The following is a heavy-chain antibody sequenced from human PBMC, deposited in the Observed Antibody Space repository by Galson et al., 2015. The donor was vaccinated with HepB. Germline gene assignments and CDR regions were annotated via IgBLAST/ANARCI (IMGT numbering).Heavy chain of an antibody. Sequence: QSGAEVKKPGESLKISCKGSGFTLTSHYIAWVRQMPGKGLEWMGIIYAGDSDTRYSPSFQGQVTISADKSISIAYLQWSSLKASDTAMYYCARRNDTTGFDYWGQGTLVTVSS. J-gene: IGHJ4*02. CDR1: GFTLTSHY. CDR2: IYAGDSDT. D-gene: IGHD1-14*01. V-gene: IGHV5-51*01. CDR3: ARRNDTTGFDY.